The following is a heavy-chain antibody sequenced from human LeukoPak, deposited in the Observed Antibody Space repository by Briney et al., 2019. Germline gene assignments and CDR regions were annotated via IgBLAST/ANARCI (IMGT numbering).Heavy chain of an antibody. Sequence: SETLSLTCTVSGGSISSYYWSWIRQPPGKGLEWIGYIYYSGSTNYNPSLKSRVTISVDTSKNQFSLKLSSVTAADTAVYYCAVAIPHTYYFDYWGQGTLVTVSS. D-gene: IGHD2-15*01. CDR3: AVAIPHTYYFDY. V-gene: IGHV4-59*01. CDR1: GGSISSYY. J-gene: IGHJ4*02. CDR2: IYYSGST.